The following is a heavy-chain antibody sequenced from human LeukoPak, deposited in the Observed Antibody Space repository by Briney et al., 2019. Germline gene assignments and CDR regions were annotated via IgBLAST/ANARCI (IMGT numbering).Heavy chain of an antibody. CDR3: AKAGYSASWHDY. D-gene: IGHD6-13*01. J-gene: IGHJ4*02. CDR2: ISSSGGTT. Sequence: GGSLRLPCAASGFTFSSYAMTWVRQAPGKGLEWVSGISSSGGTTYYADSVKGRFTISRDNAKNSLYLQMHSLRAEDTAVYYCAKAGYSASWHDYWGQGTLVTVSS. CDR1: GFTFSSYA. V-gene: IGHV3-23*01.